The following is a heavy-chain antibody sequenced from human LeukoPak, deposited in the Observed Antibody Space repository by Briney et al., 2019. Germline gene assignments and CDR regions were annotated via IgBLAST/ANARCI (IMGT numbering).Heavy chain of an antibody. CDR3: AKDGTYYDFWSGYFHPNFYFDY. Sequence: GGSLRLSCAASGFTFSSYGMHWVRQAPGKGLEWVAFIRYDGSNKYYADSVKGRFTISRDNSENTLYLQMNSLRAEDTAAYYCAKDGTYYDFWSGYFHPNFYFDYWGQGTLVTVSS. D-gene: IGHD3-3*01. CDR1: GFTFSSYG. J-gene: IGHJ4*02. CDR2: IRYDGSNK. V-gene: IGHV3-30*02.